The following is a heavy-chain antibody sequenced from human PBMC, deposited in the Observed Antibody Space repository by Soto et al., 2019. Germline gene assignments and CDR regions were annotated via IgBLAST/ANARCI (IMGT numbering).Heavy chain of an antibody. CDR3: ARARYYDFWRAQPHYYYDYGMDV. Sequence: QVQLVQSGAEVKKPGSSVKVSCKASGGTFSSYAISWVRQAPGQGLEWMGGIIPIFGTANYAQKFQGRVTITADESTSTAYMDLSSLRSDDSAVYYCARARYYDFWRAQPHYYYDYGMDVWGQGTTVTVSS. V-gene: IGHV1-69*01. CDR2: IIPIFGTA. CDR1: GGTFSSYA. D-gene: IGHD3-3*01. J-gene: IGHJ6*02.